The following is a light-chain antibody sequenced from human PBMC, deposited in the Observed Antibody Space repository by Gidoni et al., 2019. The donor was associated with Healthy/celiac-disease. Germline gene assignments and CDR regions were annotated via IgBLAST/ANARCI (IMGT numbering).Light chain of an antibody. J-gene: IGLJ2*01. CDR3: QSYDSSLSGSNV. CDR1: SSTIGAGYD. V-gene: IGLV1-40*01. Sequence: QSVLTQPPSVSGAPGQRVPISCTGSSSTIGAGYDVHWYQQLPGTAPKLLIYGNSNRPSGVPDRFSGSKSGTSASLAITGLQAEDEADYYCQSYDSSLSGSNVFGGGTKLTVL. CDR2: GNS.